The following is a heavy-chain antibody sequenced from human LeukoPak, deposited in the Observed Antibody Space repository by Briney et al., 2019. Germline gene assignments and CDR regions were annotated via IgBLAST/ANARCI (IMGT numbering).Heavy chain of an antibody. J-gene: IGHJ5*02. CDR2: IYHSGST. CDR1: GYSISSGNY. Sequence: SETLSLTCAVSGYSISSGNYWGWIRQHAGKWLEWIGSIYHSGSTYYNPSLKSRVTISVDTSKNQFSLKLSSVTAADTAVYYCARDKAPLGPAQYNWFDPWGQGTLVTVSS. D-gene: IGHD5-24*01. V-gene: IGHV4-38-2*02. CDR3: ARDKAPLGPAQYNWFDP.